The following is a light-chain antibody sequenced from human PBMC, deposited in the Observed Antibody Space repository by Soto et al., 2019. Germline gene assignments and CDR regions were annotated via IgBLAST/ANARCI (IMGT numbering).Light chain of an antibody. CDR1: SSDVGSYNL. J-gene: IGLJ2*01. Sequence: QSALTQPASVSGFPGQSITISCTGTSSDVGSYNLVSWYQQHPGKAPKLMIYEGSKRPSGVSNRFSGSKSGNTASLTISGLQAEDEADYYCCSYAGSSTLYVVFGGGTKVTVL. V-gene: IGLV2-23*01. CDR2: EGS. CDR3: CSYAGSSTLYVV.